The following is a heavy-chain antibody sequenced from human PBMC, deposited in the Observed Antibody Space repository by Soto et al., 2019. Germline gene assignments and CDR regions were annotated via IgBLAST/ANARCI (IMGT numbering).Heavy chain of an antibody. V-gene: IGHV4-39*01. CDR3: ARQSTGYYYGWFDP. J-gene: IGHJ5*02. CDR2: IFYSGGT. Sequence: QLLLQESGPGLVKPSETLSLTCTVSGGAILDSTYYWAWVRQPPGKGLEWIGTIFYSGGTFYTPSLNSRVTISVDTSKNQFSLKLTSVTAADTSVYYCARQSTGYYYGWFDPWGQGTLVTVSS. CDR1: GGAILDSTYY. D-gene: IGHD3-22*01.